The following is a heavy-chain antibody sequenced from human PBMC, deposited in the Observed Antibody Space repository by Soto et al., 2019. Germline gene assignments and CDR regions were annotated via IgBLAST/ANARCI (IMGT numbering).Heavy chain of an antibody. Sequence: GGSLRLSCAASGFTFSSYAMSWVRQAPGKGLEWVANIKQDGSEKYYVDSVKGRFTISRDNAKNSLYLQMNSLRAEDTAVYYCATKITMVRGVMASDAFDIWGQGTMVTVSS. CDR2: IKQDGSEK. CDR1: GFTFSSYA. CDR3: ATKITMVRGVMASDAFDI. D-gene: IGHD3-10*01. V-gene: IGHV3-7*01. J-gene: IGHJ3*02.